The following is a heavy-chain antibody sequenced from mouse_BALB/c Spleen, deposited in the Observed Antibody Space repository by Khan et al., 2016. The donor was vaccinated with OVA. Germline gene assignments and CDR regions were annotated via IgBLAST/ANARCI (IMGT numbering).Heavy chain of an antibody. V-gene: IGHV5-17*02. J-gene: IGHJ2*01. CDR3: ARTGYYYFDY. CDR2: ISSGSSTI. CDR1: GFTFSGFG. Sequence: EVELVVSGGGLVQPGGSRKLSCAASGFTFSGFGMHWVRQAPEKGLEWVAYISSGSSTIYYADTVKGRFTISRDTPKNTLFLQMASLRSEDTAMYYCARTGYYYFDYWGQGTTLTVSS. D-gene: IGHD2-3*01.